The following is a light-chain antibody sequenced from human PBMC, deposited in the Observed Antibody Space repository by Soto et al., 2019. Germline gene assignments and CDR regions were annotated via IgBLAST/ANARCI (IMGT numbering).Light chain of an antibody. CDR1: QSLLYSSNNKNY. CDR2: WAS. V-gene: IGKV4-1*01. CDR3: QQYYYTPYS. Sequence: DIVMTQSPDSLPVSLGERATINCKSSQSLLYSSNNKNYLAWYQQKPGQPPKLLIFWASTRESGVPDRFSGSGSGTDFTLTISLLQAEDVEVYYCQQYYYTPYSFGQGTKLEIK. J-gene: IGKJ2*03.